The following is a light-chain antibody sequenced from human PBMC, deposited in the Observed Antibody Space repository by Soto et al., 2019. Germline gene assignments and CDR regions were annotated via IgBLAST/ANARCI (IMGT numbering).Light chain of an antibody. Sequence: DIQMTQSPSSLSASVGDRVTITCRASQSISRYLSRYQQKPGKAPKLLIYATSSLQSGVPSRFSGSGSGTDFTLTISSLQPEDFATYYCQQSNTSPVFGQGTRLDIK. CDR3: QQSNTSPV. CDR2: ATS. CDR1: QSISRY. J-gene: IGKJ5*01. V-gene: IGKV1-39*01.